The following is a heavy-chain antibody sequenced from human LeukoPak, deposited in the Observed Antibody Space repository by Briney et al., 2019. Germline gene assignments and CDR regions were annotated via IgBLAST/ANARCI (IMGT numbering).Heavy chain of an antibody. CDR1: GVSISSSNSY. CDR2: IHYSGNT. D-gene: IGHD3/OR15-3a*01. V-gene: IGHV4-39*01. J-gene: IGHJ4*02. CDR3: ARQTGSGLFILP. Sequence: SETLSLTCTVSGVSISSSNSYWGWIRQPPGKGLEWIGSIHYSGNTYYNASLKSQVSISIDTSKNQFSLKLTSVTAADTAVYYCARQTGSGLFILPGGQGTLVTVSS.